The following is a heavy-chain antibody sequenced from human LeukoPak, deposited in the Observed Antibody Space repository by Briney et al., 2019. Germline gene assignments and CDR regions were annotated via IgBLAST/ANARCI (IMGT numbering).Heavy chain of an antibody. CDR2: IYSGGST. D-gene: IGHD6-19*01. J-gene: IGHJ3*02. CDR1: GFTFSTYG. V-gene: IGHV3-53*01. CDR3: ARGSKRYSSYAFDI. Sequence: PGGSLRLSCAASGFTFSTYGMSWVRQAPGKGLEWVSVIYSGGSTYYADSVKGRFTISRDNSKNTLYLQMNSLRAEDTAVYYCARGSKRYSSYAFDIWGQGTMVTVSS.